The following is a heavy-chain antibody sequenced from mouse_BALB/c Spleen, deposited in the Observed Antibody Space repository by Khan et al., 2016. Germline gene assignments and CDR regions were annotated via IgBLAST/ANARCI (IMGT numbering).Heavy chain of an antibody. CDR3: APNWDFDY. Sequence: QLVQSGPELVKPGASVKMSCKASGYTFTSYVMHWVKQKPGQGLEWIGYINPYNDGTEYNEKFKGKATLTSDESSSTAYMELSSLTSEDSAVYYCAPNWDFDYWGQGTTLTVSS. J-gene: IGHJ2*01. CDR2: INPYNDGT. D-gene: IGHD4-1*01. CDR1: GYTFTSYV. V-gene: IGHV1S136*01.